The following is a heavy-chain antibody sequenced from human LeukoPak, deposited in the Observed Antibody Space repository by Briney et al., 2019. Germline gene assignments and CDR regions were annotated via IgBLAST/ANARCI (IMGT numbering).Heavy chain of an antibody. V-gene: IGHV3-21*01. CDR3: ARGHSSGWYDPGH. D-gene: IGHD6-19*01. CDR1: GFTFSSYS. J-gene: IGHJ4*02. CDR2: ISSSSSYI. Sequence: GGSLRLSCAASGFTFSSYSMNWVRQAPGKGLEWVSSISSSSSYIYYADSVKGRFTISRDNAKNSLYLQMNSLRAEDTAVYYCARGHSSGWYDPGHWGQGTLVTDSS.